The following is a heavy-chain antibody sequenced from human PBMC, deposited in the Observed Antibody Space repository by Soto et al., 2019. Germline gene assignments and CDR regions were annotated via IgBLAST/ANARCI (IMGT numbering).Heavy chain of an antibody. CDR1: GGSISSYY. D-gene: IGHD1-26*01. Sequence: PSETLSLTCTVSGGSISSYYWSWIRQPPGKGLEWIGYIYYSGSTNYNPSLKSRVTISVDTSKNQFSLKLSSVTAADTAVYYCASHSGSSVYYFDYWGQGTLVTVSS. CDR3: ASHSGSSVYYFDY. V-gene: IGHV4-59*01. CDR2: IYYSGST. J-gene: IGHJ4*02.